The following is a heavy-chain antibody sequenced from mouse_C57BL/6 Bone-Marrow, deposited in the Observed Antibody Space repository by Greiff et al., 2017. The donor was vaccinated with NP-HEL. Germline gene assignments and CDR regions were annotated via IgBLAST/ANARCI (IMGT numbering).Heavy chain of an antibody. Sequence: QVQLQQPGAELVRPGPSVKLSCKASGYTFTSYWMHWVKQRPGQGLEWIGVIDPSASYTNSNQNFKGKATLTVDTSSSTAYMQLSSLTSEDSAVYYCARRGYWGQGTTLTVSS. CDR1: GYTFTSYW. CDR2: IDPSASYT. V-gene: IGHV1-59*01. J-gene: IGHJ2*01. CDR3: ARRGY.